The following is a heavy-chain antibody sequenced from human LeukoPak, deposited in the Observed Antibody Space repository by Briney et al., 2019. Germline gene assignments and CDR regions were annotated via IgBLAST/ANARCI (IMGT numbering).Heavy chain of an antibody. J-gene: IGHJ4*02. D-gene: IGHD6-19*01. CDR2: VHNVGST. V-gene: IGHV4-39*01. Sequence: SETLSLTCTVSGVSTTNGIYYWAWIRQPPGKGQEWIGSVHNVGSTYYNLSLRSRVTMSIDTSKNQFSLRLNSVTAADTAVYYCARHAEYNSGWHFYLDHWGQGILVTVSS. CDR1: GVSTTNGIYY. CDR3: ARHAEYNSGWHFYLDH.